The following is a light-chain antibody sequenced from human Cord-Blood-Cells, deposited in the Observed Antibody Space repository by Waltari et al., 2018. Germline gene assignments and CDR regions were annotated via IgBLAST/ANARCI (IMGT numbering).Light chain of an antibody. CDR3: SSYTSSSTRV. V-gene: IGLV2-14*01. CDR2: DVS. Sequence: QSALTQPASVSGSPGQSITISCTGTSRDVGGYNYVSYYQQHPVKAPKLMIYDVSNRPSGVSNRFSGSKSGNTASLTISGLQAEDEADYYCSSYTSSSTRVFGTGTKVTVL. CDR1: SRDVGGYNY. J-gene: IGLJ1*01.